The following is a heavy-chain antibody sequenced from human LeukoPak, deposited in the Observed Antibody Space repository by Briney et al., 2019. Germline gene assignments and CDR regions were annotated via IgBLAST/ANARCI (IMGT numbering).Heavy chain of an antibody. CDR1: GGSISSYY. J-gene: IGHJ2*01. V-gene: IGHV4-4*07. CDR2: IYTSGSP. D-gene: IGHD3-9*01. CDR3: ARGADILTGYYDWYFDL. Sequence: SETLSLTCSVSGGSISSYYWSWMWQPAGKGLEWFGRIYTSGSPNYTLSLKSRVTMSVDTSKNQFSLKLSSVTAADTAVYYCARGADILTGYYDWYFDLWGRGTLVTVSS.